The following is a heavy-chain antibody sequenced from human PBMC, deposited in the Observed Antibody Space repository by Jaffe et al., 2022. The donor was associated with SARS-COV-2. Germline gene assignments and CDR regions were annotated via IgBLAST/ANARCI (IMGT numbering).Heavy chain of an antibody. Sequence: QVQLVQSGAEVKKPGASVKVSCKASGYTFTSYDINWVRQATGQGLEWMGWMNPNSGNTGYAQKFQGRVTMTRNTSISTAYMELSSLRSEDTAVYYCARGFRYYYDSSGYYSSFDPWGQGTLVTVSS. D-gene: IGHD3-22*01. CDR3: ARGFRYYYDSSGYYSSFDP. CDR1: GYTFTSYD. V-gene: IGHV1-8*01. J-gene: IGHJ5*02. CDR2: MNPNSGNT.